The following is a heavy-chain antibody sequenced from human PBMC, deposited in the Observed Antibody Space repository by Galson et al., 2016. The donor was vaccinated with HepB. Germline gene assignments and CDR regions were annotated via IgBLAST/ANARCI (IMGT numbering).Heavy chain of an antibody. J-gene: IGHJ4*02. D-gene: IGHD1-26*01. CDR3: ARDSGTPPPRRGPSSGY. CDR2: IYSTGTT. V-gene: IGHV3-53*01. Sequence: SLRLSCAASGFTVSNNYMIWFRQAPGKVLEWVSLIYSTGTTSYSDSVKGRFTISIDSSKNTLYLQMNSLRAEDTAIYCCARDSGTPPPRRGPSSGYWGQGTLVTVSS. CDR1: GFTVSNNY.